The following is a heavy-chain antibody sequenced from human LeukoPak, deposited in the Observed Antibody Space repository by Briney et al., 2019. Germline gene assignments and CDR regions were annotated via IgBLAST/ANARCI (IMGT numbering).Heavy chain of an antibody. Sequence: GESLKISCKGSGYSFTSYWIGWVRQMPGKGLEWMGIIYPGDSDTRYSPSFQGQVTISADKSISTAYLQWSSLKASDTAMYYCARVTDYGDYSYYYMDVWGKGTTVTVSS. CDR2: IYPGDSDT. V-gene: IGHV5-51*01. CDR1: GYSFTSYW. CDR3: ARVTDYGDYSYYYMDV. D-gene: IGHD4-17*01. J-gene: IGHJ6*03.